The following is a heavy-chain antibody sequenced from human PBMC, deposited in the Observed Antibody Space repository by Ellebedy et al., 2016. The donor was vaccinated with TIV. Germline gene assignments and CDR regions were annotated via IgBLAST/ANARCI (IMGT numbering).Heavy chain of an antibody. Sequence: GESLKISCAASGFSFRSYWMSWVRQAPGKGLEWVANIYQDGGVQYYVDSVKGRFTISRDTADKSLFLQMNSLRAEDTAVYYCARRGGYGDYAVQINSWFDTWGRGTLVAVSS. V-gene: IGHV3-7*01. CDR3: ARRGGYGDYAVQINSWFDT. D-gene: IGHD4-17*01. CDR1: GFSFRSYW. CDR2: IYQDGGVQ. J-gene: IGHJ5*02.